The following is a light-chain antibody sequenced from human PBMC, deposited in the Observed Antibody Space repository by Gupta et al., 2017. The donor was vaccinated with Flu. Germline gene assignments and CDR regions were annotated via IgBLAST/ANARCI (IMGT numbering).Light chain of an antibody. Sequence: PSSVSASGGDRVTITCRASQDISNWLVWYQQKPGKAPKVLTSPVAKLQSGVPSRFSGSGSGTDFTLTISSLQTEDFATYHCQQAGDFPHTFGQGTKLDMK. CDR2: PVA. CDR1: QDISNW. CDR3: QQAGDFPHT. J-gene: IGKJ2*01. V-gene: IGKV1-12*01.